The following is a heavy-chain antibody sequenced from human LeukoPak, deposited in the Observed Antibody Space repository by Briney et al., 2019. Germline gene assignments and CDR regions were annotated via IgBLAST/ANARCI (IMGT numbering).Heavy chain of an antibody. Sequence: GASVKVSCKASGYTFTGYFMHWVRQAPGQGLEWMGWINPNSGGTNYAQKFQGRVTMTRDTSISTAYMELSRLRSDDTAVYYCARSYYDSSGYYLRYWGQGTLVTVSS. J-gene: IGHJ4*02. CDR1: GYTFTGYF. D-gene: IGHD3-22*01. CDR3: ARSYYDSSGYYLRY. V-gene: IGHV1-2*02. CDR2: INPNSGGT.